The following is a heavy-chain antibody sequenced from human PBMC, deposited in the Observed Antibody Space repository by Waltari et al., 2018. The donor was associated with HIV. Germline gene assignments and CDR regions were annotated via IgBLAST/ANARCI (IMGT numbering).Heavy chain of an antibody. CDR1: GFTTGANY. Sequence: EVQLVETGGGSVQPGGSLRLSCVGYGFTTGANYMTWVRQAPGKGLEWVAFIYGDGGTWYSDPVQGRFTISTDNSKKTLYLQMNNLRVEDTAAYYCARRRHGYKDQFYFMDVWGKGTAVIVSS. J-gene: IGHJ6*04. CDR2: IYGDGGT. D-gene: IGHD1-1*01. CDR3: ARRRHGYKDQFYFMDV. V-gene: IGHV3-53*02.